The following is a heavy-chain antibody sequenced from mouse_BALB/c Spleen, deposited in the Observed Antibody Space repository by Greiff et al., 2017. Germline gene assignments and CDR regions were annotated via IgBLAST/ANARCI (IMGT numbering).Heavy chain of an antibody. CDR3: APYYYGSSYVRYFDV. J-gene: IGHJ1*01. D-gene: IGHD1-1*01. V-gene: IGHV14-3*02. CDR2: IDPANGNT. Sequence: DVKLVESGAELVKPGASVKLSCTASGFNIKDTYMHWVKQRPEQGLEWIGRIDPANGNTKYDPKFQGKATITADTSSNTAYLQLSSLTSEDTAVYYCAPYYYGSSYVRYFDVWGAGTTVTVSS. CDR1: GFNIKDTY.